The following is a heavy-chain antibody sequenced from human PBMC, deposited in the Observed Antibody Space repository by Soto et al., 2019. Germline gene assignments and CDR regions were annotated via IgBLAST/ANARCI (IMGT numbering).Heavy chain of an antibody. J-gene: IGHJ4*02. V-gene: IGHV4-31*03. CDR1: GGSISSGGYY. CDR3: ARVLDDILTGLTDCGGDCYHEPYFDY. CDR2: IYYSGST. D-gene: IGHD2-21*02. Sequence: PSETLSLTCTVSGGSISSGGYYWSWIRQHPGKGLEWIGYIYYSGSTYYNPSLKSRVTISVDTSKDQFSLKLSSVTAADTAVYYCARVLDDILTGLTDCGGDCYHEPYFDYWGQGTLVTVS.